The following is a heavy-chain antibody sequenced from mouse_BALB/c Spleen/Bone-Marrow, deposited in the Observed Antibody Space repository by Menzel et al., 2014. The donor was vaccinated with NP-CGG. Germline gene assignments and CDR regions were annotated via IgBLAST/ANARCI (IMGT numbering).Heavy chain of an antibody. CDR2: IWGDGST. V-gene: IGHV2-6-7*01. D-gene: IGHD2-10*02. Sequence: VHLVESGPGLVAPSQSLSITCTVSGFSLTGYGVNWVRQPPGKGLEWLGMIWGDGSTDYNSALKSRLSISKDNSKSQVFLKMNSLQTDDTARYYCAREGPYGNYATDYWGQGTSVTVSS. CDR3: AREGPYGNYATDY. J-gene: IGHJ4*01. CDR1: GFSLTGYG.